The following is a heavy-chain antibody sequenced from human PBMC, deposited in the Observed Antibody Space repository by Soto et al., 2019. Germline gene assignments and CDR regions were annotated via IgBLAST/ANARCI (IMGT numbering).Heavy chain of an antibody. D-gene: IGHD3-22*01. CDR1: GFTVSSNY. CDR2: IYSGGST. J-gene: IGHJ4*02. V-gene: IGHV3-53*02. CDR3: ASPTQVSSGYYY. Sequence: EVQLVETGGGLIQPGGSLRLSCAASGFTVSSNYMSWVRQAPGKGLEWVSVIYSGGSTYYADSVKGRFTISRDNSKNTLYLQMNSLRDEDTAVYYCASPTQVSSGYYYWGQGTLVTVSS.